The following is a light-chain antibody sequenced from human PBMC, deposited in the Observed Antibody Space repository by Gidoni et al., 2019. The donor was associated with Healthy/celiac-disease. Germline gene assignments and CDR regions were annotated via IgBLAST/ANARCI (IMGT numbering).Light chain of an antibody. CDR2: AAS. CDR3: QKYNSAPLT. CDR1: QGLSNY. J-gene: IGKJ4*01. V-gene: IGKV1-27*01. Sequence: DIQMTQSPSSLSASVGDRVTITCRASQGLSNYLAWYQQKPGKVPKLLIYAASTLQSGVPSRFSGSGSGTDFTLTISSLQPEDVATYYCQKYNSAPLTFGGXTKVEIK.